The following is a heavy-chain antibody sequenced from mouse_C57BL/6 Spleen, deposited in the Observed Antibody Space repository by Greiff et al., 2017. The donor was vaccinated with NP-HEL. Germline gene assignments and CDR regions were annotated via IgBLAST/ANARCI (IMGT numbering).Heavy chain of an antibody. V-gene: IGHV1-69*01. J-gene: IGHJ1*03. CDR1: GYTFTSYW. CDR3: ARGEYFDV. Sequence: QVQLQQPGAELVMPGASVKLSCKASGYTFTSYWMHWVKPRPGQGLEWIGEIDPSDSYTNYNQKFKGKSTLTVDKSSSTAYMQLSSLTSEDSAVYYCARGEYFDVWGTGTTVTVSS. CDR2: IDPSDSYT.